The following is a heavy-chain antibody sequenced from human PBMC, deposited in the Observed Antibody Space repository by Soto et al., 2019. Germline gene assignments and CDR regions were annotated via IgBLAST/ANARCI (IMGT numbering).Heavy chain of an antibody. CDR2: ISAYNGNT. CDR3: AANLYSGFAQNNWFDP. CDR1: GYTFTSYG. D-gene: IGHD5-12*01. V-gene: IGHV1-18*01. J-gene: IGHJ5*02. Sequence: ASVKVSCKASGYTFTSYGISWVRQAPGQGLEWMGWISAYNGNTNYAQKLQGRVTMTTDTSTSTAYMELRSLRSDDTAVYYCAANLYSGFAQNNWFDPWGQGTLVTVSS.